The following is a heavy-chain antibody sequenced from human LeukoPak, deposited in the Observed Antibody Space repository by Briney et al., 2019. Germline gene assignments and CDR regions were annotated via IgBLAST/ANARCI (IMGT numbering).Heavy chain of an antibody. CDR2: ISHDGRTK. CDR3: ARPSPPGDGYNPPDY. J-gene: IGHJ4*02. V-gene: IGHV3-30*04. D-gene: IGHD5-24*01. Sequence: PGGSLTLSCVVSGFNFDNFAMHWVRQPLGKGLEWVAVISHDGRTKYYADSMKGRITISRDNSKNTLFLQMNNLRSEDTAVYFCARPSPPGDGYNPPDYWGQGTLVTVSS. CDR1: GFNFDNFA.